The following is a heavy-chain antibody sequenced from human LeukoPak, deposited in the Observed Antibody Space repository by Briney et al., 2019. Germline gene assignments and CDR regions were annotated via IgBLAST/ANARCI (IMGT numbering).Heavy chain of an antibody. CDR1: GFTFSSYA. CDR2: ISGSGGST. J-gene: IGHJ4*02. CDR3: APPGMAVELDY. V-gene: IGHV3-23*01. D-gene: IGHD6-19*01. Sequence: PGGSLRLSCAASGFTFSSYAMSWVRQAPGKGMEWVSAISGSGGSTYYADSVKGRFMLSRDNSKNTLYLQMNSLRAEDTAVYYCAPPGMAVELDYWGQGTLVTVSS.